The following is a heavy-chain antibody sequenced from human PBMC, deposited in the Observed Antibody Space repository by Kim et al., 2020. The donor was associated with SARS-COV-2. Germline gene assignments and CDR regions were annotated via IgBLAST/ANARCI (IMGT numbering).Heavy chain of an antibody. CDR1: GFTFGSYG. CDR2: MKQGGGET. V-gene: IGHV3-7*01. CDR3: VSDAGYCGDDCYSDLYLDL. D-gene: IGHD2-21*02. J-gene: IGHJ2*01. Sequence: GGSLRLSCAASGFTFGSYGMTWVRQAPGKGLEWVASMKQGGGETYYVDSVKGRFTISRDNAKNSLYLQMNSLRADDTAVYYCVSDAGYCGDDCYSDLYLDLWGRGTLVTVSS.